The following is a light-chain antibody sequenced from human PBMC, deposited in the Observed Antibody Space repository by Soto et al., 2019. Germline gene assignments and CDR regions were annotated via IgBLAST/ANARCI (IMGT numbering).Light chain of an antibody. CDR3: SSYTSSSTSLYV. Sequence: QSALTQPASVSGSPGQSITISCTGTSSDVGGYNYVSWYQQHPGKAPKLMIYEVSNRPSGVSNRFSGSKSGNTASLTISGLQAEDEADYCCSSYTSSSTSLYVFGTGTKLTVL. CDR1: SSDVGGYNY. J-gene: IGLJ1*01. CDR2: EVS. V-gene: IGLV2-14*01.